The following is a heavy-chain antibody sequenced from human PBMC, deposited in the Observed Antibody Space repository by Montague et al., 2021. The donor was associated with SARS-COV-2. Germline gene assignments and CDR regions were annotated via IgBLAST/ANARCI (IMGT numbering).Heavy chain of an antibody. CDR1: GGSFSGFY. Sequence: SETLSLTCAASGGSFSGFYWSWVRQSPGKGLEWIGDVNHSESTNYNPSLKGRVTISVDTSKNQFSLKLSSVTAADTAVYYCASTYGGNLGYYYYYMDVWGRGTTVTVSS. CDR2: VNHSEST. J-gene: IGHJ6*03. V-gene: IGHV4-34*01. CDR3: ASTYGGNLGYYYYYMDV. D-gene: IGHD4-23*01.